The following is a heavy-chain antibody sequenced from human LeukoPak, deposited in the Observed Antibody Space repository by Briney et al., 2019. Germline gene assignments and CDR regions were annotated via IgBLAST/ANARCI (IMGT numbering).Heavy chain of an antibody. Sequence: GGSLRLPCAASGFTFSNAWMNWVRQAPGKGLEWVSSVSGSGRNTFYPDSVEGRFTISRDNSKNTVYLQMNSLRADDTAVYYCVKSRRVGANQRGLFDYWGQGTLVTVSP. D-gene: IGHD1-26*01. CDR1: GFTFSNAW. V-gene: IGHV3-23*01. CDR3: VKSRRVGANQRGLFDY. J-gene: IGHJ4*02. CDR2: VSGSGRNT.